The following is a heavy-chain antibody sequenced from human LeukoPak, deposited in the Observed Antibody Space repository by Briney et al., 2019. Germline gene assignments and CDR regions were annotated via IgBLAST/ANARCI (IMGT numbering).Heavy chain of an antibody. CDR2: INPSGGST. CDR1: GYTFTSYY. V-gene: IGHV1-46*01. J-gene: IGHJ4*02. D-gene: IGHD4-17*01. CDR3: ARDRGFSTVTTTHFDY. Sequence: ASVKVSCKASGYTFTSYYMHWVRQAPGQGLEWMGIINPSGGSTSYAQKFQGRVTMTRDTSTSTVYMELSSLRSEDTAVYYCARDRGFSTVTTTHFDYWGQGTLVTVSS.